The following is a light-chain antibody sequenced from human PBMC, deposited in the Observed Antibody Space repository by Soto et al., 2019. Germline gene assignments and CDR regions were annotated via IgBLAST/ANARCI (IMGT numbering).Light chain of an antibody. V-gene: IGLV2-14*01. J-gene: IGLJ1*01. CDR3: SAYTSSSTLGV. CDR2: EVS. Sequence: QSVLTQPASVSGSPGQSTTISCTGTSSDVGGYNYVSWYQQHPGKAPKLMIYEVSNRPSGVSNRFSGSKSGNTASLTISGPQAEDEADYYCSAYTSSSTLGVFGTGTKVTVL. CDR1: SSDVGGYNY.